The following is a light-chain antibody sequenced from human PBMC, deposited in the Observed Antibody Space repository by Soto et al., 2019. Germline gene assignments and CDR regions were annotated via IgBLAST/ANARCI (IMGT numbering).Light chain of an antibody. Sequence: DIQMTQSPSSVSASVGDRVTITCRASQGIGGRLAWFQQKPGKAPQLLIYRASTLQSGVPSRFSGSGSGADFSLTINSLQHEDCATYDCLQAYTFPRTVGQGTKVEIK. J-gene: IGKJ1*01. V-gene: IGKV1-12*01. CDR1: QGIGGR. CDR2: RAS. CDR3: LQAYTFPRT.